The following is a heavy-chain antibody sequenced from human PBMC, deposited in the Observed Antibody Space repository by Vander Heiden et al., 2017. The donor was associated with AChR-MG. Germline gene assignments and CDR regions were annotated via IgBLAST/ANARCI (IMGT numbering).Heavy chain of an antibody. J-gene: IGHJ6*02. CDR1: GFTFSSYA. CDR2: ISGSGGST. Sequence: EVQLLESGGGLVQPGGSLRLSCAASGFTFSSYAMSWVRQAPGKGLEWVSAISGSGGSTYYADSVKGQFTISRDNSKNTLYLQMNSLRAEDTAVYYCAKDMVRGVMGYYYYGMDVWGQGTTVTVSS. V-gene: IGHV3-23*01. D-gene: IGHD3-10*01. CDR3: AKDMVRGVMGYYYYGMDV.